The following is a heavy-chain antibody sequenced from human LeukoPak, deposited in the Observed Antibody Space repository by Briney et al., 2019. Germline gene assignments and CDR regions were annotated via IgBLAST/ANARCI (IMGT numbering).Heavy chain of an antibody. J-gene: IGHJ4*02. CDR3: ARVQLGCLDY. CDR1: GGSISSGSYY. D-gene: IGHD5-18*01. CDR2: INHSGST. Sequence: PSETLSLTCTVSGGSISSGSYYWSWIRQPPGKGLEWIGEINHSGSTNYNPSLKSRVTISVDTSKNQFSLKLSSVTAADTAVYYCARVQLGCLDYWGQGTLVTVSS. V-gene: IGHV4-39*07.